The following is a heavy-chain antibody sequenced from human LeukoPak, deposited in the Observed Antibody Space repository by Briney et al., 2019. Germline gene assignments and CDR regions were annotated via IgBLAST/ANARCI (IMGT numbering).Heavy chain of an antibody. CDR2: IYTSGST. J-gene: IGHJ3*02. Sequence: SETLSLTCTVSGGSISTYYWSWIRQPSGKGLEWIGRIYTSGSTNYNPSLKSRVTMSVDTSKNQFSLKLSSVTAADTAVYFCARGTVPNAFDIWGQGTMVTVS. D-gene: IGHD1/OR15-1a*01. V-gene: IGHV4-4*07. CDR1: GGSISTYY. CDR3: ARGTVPNAFDI.